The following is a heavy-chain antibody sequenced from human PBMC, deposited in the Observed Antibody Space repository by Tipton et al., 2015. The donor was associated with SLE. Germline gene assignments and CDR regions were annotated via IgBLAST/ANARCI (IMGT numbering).Heavy chain of an antibody. Sequence: TLSLTCTVSGGSINSYYWSWIRQPPGKGLEWIGYIHSSGSTNYSSSLESRVTISIDTSRNQFSLKLTSVTAADTAVYYCARSDGGYWGQGTLVTVSS. CDR3: ARSDGGY. J-gene: IGHJ4*02. D-gene: IGHD3-16*01. CDR2: IHSSGST. CDR1: GGSINSYY. V-gene: IGHV4-59*01.